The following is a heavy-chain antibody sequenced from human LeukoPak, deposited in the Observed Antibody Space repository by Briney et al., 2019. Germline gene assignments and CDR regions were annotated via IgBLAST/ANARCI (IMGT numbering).Heavy chain of an antibody. Sequence: ASVKVSCKASGHTFTSYAMNWVRQAPGQGLEWMGWINTNTGNPTYAQGFTGRFVFSLDTSVSTAYLQISSLKAEDTAVYYCARISLDADSSGYYSSWGQGTLVTVSS. CDR2: INTNTGNP. D-gene: IGHD3-22*01. CDR1: GHTFTSYA. V-gene: IGHV7-4-1*02. CDR3: ARISLDADSSGYYSS. J-gene: IGHJ4*02.